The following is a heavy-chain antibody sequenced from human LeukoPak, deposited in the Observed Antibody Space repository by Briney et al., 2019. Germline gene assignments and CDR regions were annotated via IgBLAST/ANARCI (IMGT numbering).Heavy chain of an antibody. Sequence: GGSLRLSCAASGFTFSTYGMHWVRQAPGKALEWVAVIWYDGSNKYYADSVKGRFTISRDNSKNTLYLQMNGLRAEDTAVYFCARAVGPFDYWGQGTLVTVSS. CDR3: ARAVGPFDY. CDR2: IWYDGSNK. V-gene: IGHV3-33*01. J-gene: IGHJ4*02. CDR1: GFTFSTYG.